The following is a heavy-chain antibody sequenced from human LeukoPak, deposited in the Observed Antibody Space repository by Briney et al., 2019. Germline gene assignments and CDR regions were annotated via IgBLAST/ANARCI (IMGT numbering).Heavy chain of an antibody. J-gene: IGHJ6*02. Sequence: GASVKVSCKASGGTFSSYAISWVRQAPGQGLEWMGRIIPILGIANYAQKFQGRVTITADKSTSTAYMELSSLRSEDTAVYYCARAQDYHYYGMDVWGQGTTVTVSS. CDR3: ARAQDYHYYGMDV. CDR1: GGTFSSYA. CDR2: IIPILGIA. V-gene: IGHV1-69*04. D-gene: IGHD2-15*01.